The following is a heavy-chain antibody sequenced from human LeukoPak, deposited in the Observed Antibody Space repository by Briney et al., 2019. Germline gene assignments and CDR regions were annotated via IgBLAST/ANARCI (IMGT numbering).Heavy chain of an antibody. CDR1: GFTFSSYG. V-gene: IGHV3-30*18. Sequence: PPGGSLRLSCAASGFTFSSYGMHWVRQAPGKGLEWVAVISYDGSNKYYADSVKGRFTISRDNSKNTLYLQMNSLRAEDTAVYYCAKGITMVELGDYFDYWGQGTLVTVSS. CDR2: ISYDGSNK. D-gene: IGHD3-10*01. J-gene: IGHJ4*02. CDR3: AKGITMVELGDYFDY.